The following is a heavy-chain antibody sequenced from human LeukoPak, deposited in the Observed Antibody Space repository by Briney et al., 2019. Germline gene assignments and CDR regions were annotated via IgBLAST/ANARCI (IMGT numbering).Heavy chain of an antibody. V-gene: IGHV3-48*01. CDR2: ISTSSRST. Sequence: GGSLRLSCTASGFTFSGFSMHWVRQAPGKGLEWLSYISTSSRSTYYADSVKGRFTISRDNAKNTLFLDMHSLRPGDSAVYYCARSAVRGAACDYWGQGTLLTVSS. D-gene: IGHD3-10*01. CDR3: ARSAVRGAACDY. J-gene: IGHJ4*02. CDR1: GFTFSGFS.